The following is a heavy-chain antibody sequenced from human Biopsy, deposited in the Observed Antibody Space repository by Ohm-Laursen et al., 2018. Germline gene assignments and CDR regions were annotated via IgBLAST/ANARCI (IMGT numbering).Heavy chain of an antibody. CDR2: VYYTGST. D-gene: IGHD3-22*01. CDR3: ARDRGYYSDRTVSGYFDL. CDR1: GDSISSYY. V-gene: IGHV4-59*01. J-gene: IGHJ2*01. Sequence: SDTLSLTCTVSGDSISSYYWSWIRQPPGKGLQWIGYVYYTGSTDYNPSLQSRVTISVDTSKNHFSLRLRSVTPADTAIYYCARDRGYYSDRTVSGYFDLWGRGTLVTVSS.